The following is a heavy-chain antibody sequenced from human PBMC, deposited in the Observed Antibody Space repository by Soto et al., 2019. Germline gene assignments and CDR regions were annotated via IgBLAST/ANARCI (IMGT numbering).Heavy chain of an antibody. Sequence: EVQLVESGGGLVQPGGSLRLSCAASGFTFSSYSMNWVRQAPGKGLEWVSYISSSSSTIYYADSVKGRFTISRDNAKNSLYLQMNSLRAEDTAVYYCARDHDYGDSEGQGTLVTVSS. J-gene: IGHJ4*02. CDR3: ARDHDYGDS. CDR2: ISSSSSTI. V-gene: IGHV3-48*01. CDR1: GFTFSSYS.